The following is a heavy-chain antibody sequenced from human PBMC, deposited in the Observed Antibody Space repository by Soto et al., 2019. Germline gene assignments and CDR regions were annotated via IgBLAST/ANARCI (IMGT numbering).Heavy chain of an antibody. V-gene: IGHV4-38-2*01. D-gene: IGHD2-15*01. Sequence: PSETLSLTCAVSGFFISSGNYWGWIGKPPGKVLEWIGSIVHCGNNYYNPSLKSRVTSSVDMSRNQFSLKLNSVPAPDTAVYYCARARWYDAFDFCGQGTVVTVSS. CDR2: IVHCGNN. CDR1: GFFISSGNY. J-gene: IGHJ3*01. CDR3: ARARWYDAFDF.